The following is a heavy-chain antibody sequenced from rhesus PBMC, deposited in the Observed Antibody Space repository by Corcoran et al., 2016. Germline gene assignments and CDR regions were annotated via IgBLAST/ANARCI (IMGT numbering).Heavy chain of an antibody. CDR3: ARPDRGYSYSYGLDY. CDR2: IGGSSGST. Sequence: QLQLQESGPGLVKPSETLSLTCAVSGGSISSSYWSWIRQAPGKGLGWIGYIGGSSGSTNYNPSPKSRVTLSVDTSKNQLSLKLSSVTAADTAVYYCARPDRGYSYSYGLDYWGQGVLVTVSS. D-gene: IGHD5-12*01. V-gene: IGHV4-169*01. J-gene: IGHJ4*01. CDR1: GGSISSSY.